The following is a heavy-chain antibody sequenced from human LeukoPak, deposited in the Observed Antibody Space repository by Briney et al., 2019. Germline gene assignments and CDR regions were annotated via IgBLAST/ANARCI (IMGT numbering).Heavy chain of an antibody. Sequence: SETLSLTCTVSGGSMNNYYWSWIRQPAGKGLEWIGRIYTSGSTNYNPSLKSRVTISVDTSKNQFSLKLSSVTAADTAVYYCARGDSGSYYTNWFDPWGQGTLVTVSS. J-gene: IGHJ5*02. D-gene: IGHD3-10*01. CDR3: ARGDSGSYYTNWFDP. CDR2: IYTSGST. V-gene: IGHV4-4*07. CDR1: GGSMNNYY.